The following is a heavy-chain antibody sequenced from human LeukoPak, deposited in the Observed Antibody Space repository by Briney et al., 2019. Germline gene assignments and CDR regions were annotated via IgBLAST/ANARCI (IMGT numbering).Heavy chain of an antibody. CDR1: GFTFSSYW. J-gene: IGHJ4*02. CDR3: ARDRQRGATPFDY. Sequence: GGSLRLSCAASGFTFSSYWMSWVRQAPGQGLEWMGWISAYNGNTNYAQKLQGRVTMTTDTSTSTAYMELRSLRSDDTAVYYCARDRQRGATPFDYWGQGTLVTVSS. V-gene: IGHV1-18*01. CDR2: ISAYNGNT. D-gene: IGHD1-26*01.